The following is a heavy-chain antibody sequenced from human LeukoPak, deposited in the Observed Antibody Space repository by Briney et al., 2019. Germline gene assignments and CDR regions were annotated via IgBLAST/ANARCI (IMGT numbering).Heavy chain of an antibody. V-gene: IGHV1-18*01. D-gene: IGHD4-17*01. J-gene: IGHJ4*02. CDR1: GYTFTSYG. Sequence: ASVKVSCTASGYTFTSYGISWVRQAPGQGLEGVGGISANNGNTNYAQKLQGRVTMTTDTSTSTAYMELRSLRSDDTAVYYCARDHEGDYSNTPHFDYWGQGTLVTVSS. CDR2: ISANNGNT. CDR3: ARDHEGDYSNTPHFDY.